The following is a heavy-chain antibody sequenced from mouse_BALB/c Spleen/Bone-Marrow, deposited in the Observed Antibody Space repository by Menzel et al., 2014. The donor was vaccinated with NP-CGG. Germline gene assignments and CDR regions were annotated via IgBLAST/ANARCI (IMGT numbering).Heavy chain of an antibody. CDR3: ARLNHYGNLFV. CDR1: GFDFSRYW. Sequence: EVKLVESGGGLVQPGGSLKLSCAASGFDFSRYWMSWVRQAPGKGLEWIGEINPDSSTINYTPSLKDKFIISRDNAKNTLYLQTSKVRSEDTALYYCARLNHYGNLFVWGAGTTVTVSS. V-gene: IGHV4-1*02. D-gene: IGHD1-1*01. J-gene: IGHJ1*01. CDR2: INPDSSTI.